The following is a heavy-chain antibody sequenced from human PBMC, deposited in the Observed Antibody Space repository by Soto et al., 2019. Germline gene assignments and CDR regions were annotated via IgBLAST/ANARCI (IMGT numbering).Heavy chain of an antibody. CDR1: GFTFSSYS. J-gene: IGHJ4*02. Sequence: GGSLRLSCAASGFTFSSYSMNWVRQAPGKGLEWVSSISSSSSYIYYADSVKGRFTISRDNAKNSLYLQMNSLRAEDTAVYYCARDSRDIAAAGTLADYWGQGALVTVSS. CDR2: ISSSSSYI. CDR3: ARDSRDIAAAGTLADY. D-gene: IGHD6-13*01. V-gene: IGHV3-21*01.